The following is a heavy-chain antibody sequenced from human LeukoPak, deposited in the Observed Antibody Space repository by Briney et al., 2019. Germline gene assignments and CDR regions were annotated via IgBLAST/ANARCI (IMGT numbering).Heavy chain of an antibody. Sequence: SETLSLTCTVSGGSISSYNWSWIRQPPGKGLEWIGYIYYSGSTNYNPSLKSRVTISVDTSKNQFSLKLSSVTAADTAVYYCASTPITYYYVSSGYYWFDYWGQGTLVTVSS. CDR1: GGSISSYN. D-gene: IGHD3-22*01. CDR3: ASTPITYYYVSSGYYWFDY. CDR2: IYYSGST. V-gene: IGHV4-59*01. J-gene: IGHJ4*02.